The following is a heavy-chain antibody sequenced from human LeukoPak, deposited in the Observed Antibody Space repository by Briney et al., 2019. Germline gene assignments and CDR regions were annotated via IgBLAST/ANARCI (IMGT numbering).Heavy chain of an antibody. CDR1: GFTFSDYG. Sequence: GGSLRLSCAASGFTFSDYGMHWVRQAPGKGLEWVALIAYDGVNKYYADSVQGRFTVSRDNSKNTLYLQMNGLRADDTAVYFCAKELRVTVDTPLGGDWGQGTLVTVSS. V-gene: IGHV3-30*18. J-gene: IGHJ4*02. D-gene: IGHD5-18*01. CDR2: IAYDGVNK. CDR3: AKELRVTVDTPLGGD.